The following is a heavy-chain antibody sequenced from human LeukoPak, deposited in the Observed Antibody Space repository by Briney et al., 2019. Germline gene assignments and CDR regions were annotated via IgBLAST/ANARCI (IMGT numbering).Heavy chain of an antibody. CDR3: ARGAPIDY. Sequence: GGSLRLSCAASGFTFSTYWVHWVRQAPGKGLVWVSRINPDGSRTDYADSVKGRFTISRDNAKNTLYLQMDSLRVDDTAVYYCARGAPIDYWGQGTLVTVSS. CDR2: INPDGSRT. V-gene: IGHV3-74*01. CDR1: GFTFSTYW. J-gene: IGHJ4*02.